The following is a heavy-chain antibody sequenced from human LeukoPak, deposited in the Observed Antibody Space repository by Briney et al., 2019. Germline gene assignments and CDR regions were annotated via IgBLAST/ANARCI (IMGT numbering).Heavy chain of an antibody. CDR3: ARVRGRWLQVSY. J-gene: IGHJ4*02. V-gene: IGHV3-48*03. D-gene: IGHD5-24*01. CDR2: ISSSGNTI. CDR1: GFTFSSYE. Sequence: GGSLRLSCAASGFTFSSYEMNWVRQAPGKGLEWVSYISSSGNTIYYADSVKGRFTISRDNAKNSLYLQMNSLRAEDTAVYYCARVRGRWLQVSYWGQGTLVTVSS.